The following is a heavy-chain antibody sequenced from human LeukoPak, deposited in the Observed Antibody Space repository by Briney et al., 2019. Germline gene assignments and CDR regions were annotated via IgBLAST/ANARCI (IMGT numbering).Heavy chain of an antibody. J-gene: IGHJ4*02. CDR2: INEDGSVK. CDR3: AKVPRDSDCY. CDR1: GGTFSAYW. D-gene: IGHD2-21*02. V-gene: IGHV3-7*01. Sequence: HTGGSLRLSCAVSGGTFSAYWMAWVRQSPGKGLEWVAEINEDGSVKYYVDSMKGRFTISRDNAKNSLYLQMNSLGAEDTAVYYCAKVPRDSDCYWGQGTLVTVSS.